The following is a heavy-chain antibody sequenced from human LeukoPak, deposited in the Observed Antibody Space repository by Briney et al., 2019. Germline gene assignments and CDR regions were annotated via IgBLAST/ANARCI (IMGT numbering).Heavy chain of an antibody. CDR3: AREGDYPIGFDY. CDR2: IYYSGST. Sequence: SETLSLTCAVSGGSISSGGYSWSWIRQPPGKGLEWIGYIYYSGSTYYNPSLKSRVTISVDTSKNQFSLKLSSVTAADTAVYYCAREGDYPIGFDYWGQGTLVTVSS. J-gene: IGHJ4*02. D-gene: IGHD4-17*01. V-gene: IGHV4-30-4*07. CDR1: GGSISSGGYS.